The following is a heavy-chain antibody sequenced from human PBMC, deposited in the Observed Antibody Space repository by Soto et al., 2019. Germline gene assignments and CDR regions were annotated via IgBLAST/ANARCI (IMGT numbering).Heavy chain of an antibody. CDR3: AKDQMARGVSPYYFDY. CDR2: FSGRGGDT. J-gene: IGHJ4*02. V-gene: IGHV3-23*01. CDR1: GFTFSSYV. D-gene: IGHD3-10*01. Sequence: GESLRLSCAASGFTFSSYVMSCVRQAPGKGMEWVSAFSGRGGDTFYADSVKGRFTISRDNPKNTLYLQMTSLRAEYTAIYYCAKDQMARGVSPYYFDYWGQGT.